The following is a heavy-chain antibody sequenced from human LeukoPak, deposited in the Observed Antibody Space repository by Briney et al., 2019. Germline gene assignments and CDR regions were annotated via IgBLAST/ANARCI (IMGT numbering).Heavy chain of an antibody. J-gene: IGHJ5*02. D-gene: IGHD7-27*01. V-gene: IGHV4-59*08. CDR1: GGSICSYY. CDR2: IYYSGST. CDR3: ARHWGRNWFDP. Sequence: SETLSLTCTVSGGSICSYYWSWIRQPPGKGLEWIGYIYYSGSTNYNPSLKSRVTISVDTSKNQFSLKLSSVTAADTAVYYCARHWGRNWFDPWGQGTLVTVSS.